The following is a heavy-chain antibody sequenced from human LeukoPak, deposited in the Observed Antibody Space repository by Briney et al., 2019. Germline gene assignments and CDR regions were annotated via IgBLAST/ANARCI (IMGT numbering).Heavy chain of an antibody. CDR3: ARESYYDILTGSSLFDY. Sequence: GSLRLSCAASGFTFSSYSMNWVRQAPGKGLEWVSYISSSSSTIYYADSVKGRFTISRDNAKNSLYLQMNSLRAEDTAVYYCARESYYDILTGSSLFDYWGRGTLVTVSS. D-gene: IGHD3-9*01. CDR1: GFTFSSYS. CDR2: ISSSSSTI. V-gene: IGHV3-48*01. J-gene: IGHJ4*02.